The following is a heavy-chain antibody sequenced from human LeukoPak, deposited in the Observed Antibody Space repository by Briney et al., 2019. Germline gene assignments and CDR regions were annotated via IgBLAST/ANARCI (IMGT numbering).Heavy chain of an antibody. CDR1: GGSFSGYY. D-gene: IGHD3-10*01. CDR2: IYYSGST. CDR3: ARDKYGSGYSDY. J-gene: IGHJ4*02. Sequence: SETLSLTCAVYGGSFSGYYWSWIRQPPGKGLEWIGYIYYSGSTNYNPSLKSRVTIPVDTSKNQFSLKLSSVTAADTAVYYCARDKYGSGYSDYWGQGTLVTVSS. V-gene: IGHV4-59*01.